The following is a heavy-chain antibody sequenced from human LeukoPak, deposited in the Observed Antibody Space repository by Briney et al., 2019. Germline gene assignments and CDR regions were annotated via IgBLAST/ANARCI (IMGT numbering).Heavy chain of an antibody. CDR3: ARHYGP. Sequence: PSETLSLTCSVYGGSFSGYYWSWIRQPPGKGLEWIGEINHSGSTNYNPSLKSRVTISVDTSKNQFSLKLSSVTATDMAVYYCARHYGPWGQGTLVTVSS. J-gene: IGHJ4*02. D-gene: IGHD3-16*01. CDR1: GGSFSGYY. V-gene: IGHV4-34*01. CDR2: INHSGST.